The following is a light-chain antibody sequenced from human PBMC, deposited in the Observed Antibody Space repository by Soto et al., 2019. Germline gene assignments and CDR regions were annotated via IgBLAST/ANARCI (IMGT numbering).Light chain of an antibody. CDR1: QSVSSY. V-gene: IGKV3-11*01. CDR3: QQRSNWPRLT. Sequence: EIVLTHSPATLSLSPGERATLSCRASQSVSSYLAWYQQKSGQAPRLLIYDASNRATGIPARFSGSGSGTDFTLNISRLEPEDFAVYYCQQRSNWPRLTFGGGTKVEIK. J-gene: IGKJ4*01. CDR2: DAS.